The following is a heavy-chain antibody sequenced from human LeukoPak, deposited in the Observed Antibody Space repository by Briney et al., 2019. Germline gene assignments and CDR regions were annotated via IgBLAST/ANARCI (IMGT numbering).Heavy chain of an antibody. CDR3: ARDPIVGARGSFDY. D-gene: IGHD2-15*01. Sequence: PGGSLRLSCAASGFTFSSSSMNWVRKAPGKGLEWVSYISSGSSSIFYADSVKGRFTISRDNAKNSLFLQMNSLRDEDTAVYYCARDPIVGARGSFDYWGQGTLVTVSS. V-gene: IGHV3-48*02. CDR2: ISSGSSSI. CDR1: GFTFSSSS. J-gene: IGHJ4*02.